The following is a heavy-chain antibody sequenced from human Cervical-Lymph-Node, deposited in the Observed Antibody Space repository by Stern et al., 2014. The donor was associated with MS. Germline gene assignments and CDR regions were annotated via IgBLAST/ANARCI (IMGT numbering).Heavy chain of an antibody. J-gene: IGHJ3*02. CDR1: GFTFGDYA. CDR2: IRWNSVRV. Sequence: EVQLVESGGGLIQPGGSVRLSCAASGFTFGDYAMHWVRPVSGTGLEWVSGIRWNSVRVAYADSVKGRFTVSRDNAKSSLFLQVNSLRAEDTALYYCAKGRDSSGYDAFDMWGQGTMVTVSS. CDR3: AKGRDSSGYDAFDM. V-gene: IGHV3-9*01. D-gene: IGHD3-22*01.